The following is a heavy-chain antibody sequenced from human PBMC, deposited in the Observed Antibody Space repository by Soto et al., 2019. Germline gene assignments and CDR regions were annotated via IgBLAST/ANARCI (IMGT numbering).Heavy chain of an antibody. J-gene: IGHJ3*02. V-gene: IGHV1-2*02. Sequence: QLHLVQSGAVVKKPGASVTVSCSASGYPVTAYYMHWVRQAPGRGLEWMGGINPATGAAKYTQTFQGRVTWTRATSTSTVFMELSGLTSEDTAVFYWARGGGVGVAGSAAFDMWGQGTLVTVSS. CDR1: GYPVTAYY. CDR2: INPATGAA. CDR3: ARGGGVGVAGSAAFDM. D-gene: IGHD3-3*01.